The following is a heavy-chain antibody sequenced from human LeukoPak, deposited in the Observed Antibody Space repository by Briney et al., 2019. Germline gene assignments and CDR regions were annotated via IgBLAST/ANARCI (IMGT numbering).Heavy chain of an antibody. V-gene: IGHV4-39*07. Sequence: PSETLSLTCTVSGGSISSSSYYWGWIRQPPGKGLEWIGSIYYSGSTYYNPSLKSRVTISVDTSKNQFSLKLSSVTAADTAVYYCARVKSWRQLVISRGYYMGVWGKGTTVTVSS. D-gene: IGHD6-13*01. CDR1: GGSISSSSYY. CDR3: ARVKSWRQLVISRGYYMGV. CDR2: IYYSGST. J-gene: IGHJ6*03.